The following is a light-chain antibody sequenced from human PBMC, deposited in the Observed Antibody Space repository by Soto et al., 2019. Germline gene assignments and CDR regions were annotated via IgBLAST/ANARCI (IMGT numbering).Light chain of an antibody. CDR2: AAS. CDR3: QQTYTTQYT. V-gene: IGKV1-39*01. CDR1: QSISSY. J-gene: IGKJ2*01. Sequence: DIQMTQSPSSLSAFMGDRVTIACRATQSISSYLNWYQQKPGKAPNLLIYAASSLQDGVTSRFSGSGSGTSFTLTISTLQPADLETYYCQQTYTTQYTFGQGTKVDI.